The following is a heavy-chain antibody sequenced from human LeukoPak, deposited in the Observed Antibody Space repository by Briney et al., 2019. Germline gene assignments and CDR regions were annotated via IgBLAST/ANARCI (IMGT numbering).Heavy chain of an antibody. D-gene: IGHD2-2*01. J-gene: IGHJ4*02. CDR3: ARGGRYCSSSTCYYDY. V-gene: IGHV1-2*02. Sequence: GASVPVSCQASGYTFTGYYMHWVRQAPGQGLEWMGWINPNSGGTNYAQKFQGRVTMSRDTSISTAYMEMSRLKSDDTAVYYCARGGRYCSSSTCYYDYWGQGTLVSASS. CDR2: INPNSGGT. CDR1: GYTFTGYY.